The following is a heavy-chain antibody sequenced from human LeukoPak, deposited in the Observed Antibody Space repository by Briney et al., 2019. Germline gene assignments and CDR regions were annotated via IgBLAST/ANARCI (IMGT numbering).Heavy chain of an antibody. V-gene: IGHV4-39*01. Sequence: PSETLPLTCTVSGGSISSSSYYWGWIRQPPGKGLEWIGSIHYSGSTYYNPSLRSRVTISVDTSKSQFSLKLSSVTAADTAVYYCARPHSSSWYVDYWGQGTLVTVSS. J-gene: IGHJ4*02. CDR1: GGSISSSSYY. D-gene: IGHD6-13*01. CDR3: ARPHSSSWYVDY. CDR2: IHYSGST.